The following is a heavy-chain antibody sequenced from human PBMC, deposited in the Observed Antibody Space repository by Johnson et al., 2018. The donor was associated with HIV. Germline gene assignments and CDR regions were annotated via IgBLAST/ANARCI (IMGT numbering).Heavy chain of an antibody. CDR2: LNSDGSSV. D-gene: IGHD5-24*01. V-gene: IGHV3-74*01. CDR3: ARDQGGSSMRWLQSTGFAFDI. CDR1: GFTFSSYW. J-gene: IGHJ3*02. Sequence: VQLVESGGGLVQPGGSLRLSCAASGFTFSSYWMHWVRQAPGKGLMWVSRLNSDGSSVSYADFVKGRFTVSRDTAKNTRYLQMNSLRAEDTAVYYCARDQGGSSMRWLQSTGFAFDIWGQGTMLTVSS.